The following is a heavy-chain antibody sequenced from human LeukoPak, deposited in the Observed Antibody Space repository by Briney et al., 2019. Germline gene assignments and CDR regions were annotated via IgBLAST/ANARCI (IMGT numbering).Heavy chain of an antibody. CDR3: ARGGSGSYYNAWGAFDI. CDR1: GYSISSDYY. CDR2: IYHSGST. Sequence: SETLSLTCTVSGYSISSDYYWGWIRQPPGKGLEWIGNIYHSGSTYYNPSLKSRVTISLDTSKNQFSLKLSSVTAADTAVYYCARGGSGSYYNAWGAFDIWGQGTMVTVSS. J-gene: IGHJ3*02. D-gene: IGHD3-10*01. V-gene: IGHV4-38-2*02.